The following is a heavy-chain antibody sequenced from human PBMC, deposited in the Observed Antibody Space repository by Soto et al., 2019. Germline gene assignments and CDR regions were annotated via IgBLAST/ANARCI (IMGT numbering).Heavy chain of an antibody. V-gene: IGHV1-46*01. CDR1: GYTFTSYY. J-gene: IGHJ4*02. CDR3: ARVATAPVTTLGY. CDR2: INPSGGST. D-gene: IGHD4-17*01. Sequence: QVQLVQSGAEVKKPGASVKVSCKASGYTFTSYYMHWVRQAPGQGLEWMGIINPSGGSTSYAQKFHGSVTMTRDTYTSTVYMELSSLRSEDTAVYYCARVATAPVTTLGYWGQGTLVTVSS.